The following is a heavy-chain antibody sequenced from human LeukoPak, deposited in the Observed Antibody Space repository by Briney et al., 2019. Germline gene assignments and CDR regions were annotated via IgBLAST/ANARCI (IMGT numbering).Heavy chain of an antibody. CDR3: ARESEGYCSGGSCYPLYMDV. CDR1: GFTFSSYG. Sequence: GRSLRLSCAASGFTFSSYGMHWVRQAPGKGLEWVAVISYDGSNKYYADSVKGRFTISRDNSKNTLYLQMNSLRAEDTAVYYCARESEGYCSGGSCYPLYMDVWGKGTTVTVSS. V-gene: IGHV3-30*03. D-gene: IGHD2-15*01. J-gene: IGHJ6*03. CDR2: ISYDGSNK.